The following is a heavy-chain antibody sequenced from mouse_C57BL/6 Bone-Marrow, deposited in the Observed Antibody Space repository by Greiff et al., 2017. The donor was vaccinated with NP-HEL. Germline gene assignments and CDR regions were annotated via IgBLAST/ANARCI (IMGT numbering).Heavy chain of an antibody. V-gene: IGHV14-4*01. Sequence: VHVKQSGAELVRPGASVKLSCTVSGFNITDDYMHWVKQRPEQGLEWIGWIDPENGDTEYASKFQGKATITADTSSNTDHLQLSSLTAEDTAVYYWTTGGSSPYAMDYGGQGTAVTVSA. J-gene: IGHJ4*01. CDR3: TTGGSSPYAMDY. CDR2: IDPENGDT. CDR1: GFNITDDY. D-gene: IGHD1-1*01.